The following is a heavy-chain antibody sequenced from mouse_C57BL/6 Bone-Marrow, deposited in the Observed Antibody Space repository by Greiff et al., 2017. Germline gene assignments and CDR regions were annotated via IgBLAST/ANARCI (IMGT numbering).Heavy chain of an antibody. J-gene: IGHJ4*01. CDR3: ARDGYYGYMPYCAMDY. D-gene: IGHD2-2*01. CDR2: ISDGGGYT. V-gene: IGHV5-4*01. CDR1: GFTFSNYD. Sequence: EVQLVESGGGLVKPGGSLKLSCAASGFTFSNYDMSWVRQTPEKRLEWVATISDGGGYTSYPDNVKGRFTISIDKAKTNLCLDMGHLRSEYTAMYFCARDGYYGYMPYCAMDYWGQGTSVTVSS.